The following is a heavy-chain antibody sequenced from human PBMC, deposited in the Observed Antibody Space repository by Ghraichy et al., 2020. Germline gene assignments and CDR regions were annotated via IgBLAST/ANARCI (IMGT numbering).Heavy chain of an antibody. V-gene: IGHV1-8*01. CDR3: ARSVSLDY. CDR1: GYTFTTYV. J-gene: IGHJ4*02. CDR2: MNPNSGNT. D-gene: IGHD5/OR15-5a*01. Sequence: ASVKVSCKASGYTFTTYVTKLVRPSTGQGLEWMGWMNPNSGNTGYAQKFQGRVTMTRNTSISTAYMELSSLRSEDTAVYYCARSVSLDYWGQGTLVTVSS.